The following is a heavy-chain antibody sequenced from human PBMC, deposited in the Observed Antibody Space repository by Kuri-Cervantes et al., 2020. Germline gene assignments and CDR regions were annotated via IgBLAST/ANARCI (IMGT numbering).Heavy chain of an antibody. Sequence: SGPTLVKPTQTLTLTCTFSGFSLSTSGVGVGWIRQPPGKALEWLALIYWDDDKRYSPSLKSRLTITKDTSKNQVVLTMTNMDPVDTATYYCAHRIVVVTATSTDAFDIWGQGTMVTVS. J-gene: IGHJ3*02. D-gene: IGHD2-21*02. CDR2: IYWDDDK. CDR1: GFSLSTSGVG. V-gene: IGHV2-5*02. CDR3: AHRIVVVTATSTDAFDI.